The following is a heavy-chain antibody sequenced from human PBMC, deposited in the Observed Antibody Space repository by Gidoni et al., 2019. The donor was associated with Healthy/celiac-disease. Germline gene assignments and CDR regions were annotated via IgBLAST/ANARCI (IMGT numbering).Heavy chain of an antibody. J-gene: IGHJ6*02. CDR2: IRSSGSTI. CDR3: ARAGVGATLSGYGMDV. D-gene: IGHD1-26*01. CDR1: GFTFSSYE. Sequence: EVQLVESGGGLVLPGGSLSLSCAASGFTFSSYEMHWVRQAPGKGLEWVSYIRSSGSTIYYADSVKGRFTISRDNAKNSLYLQMNSLRAEDTAVYYCARAGVGATLSGYGMDVWGQGTTVTVSS. V-gene: IGHV3-48*03.